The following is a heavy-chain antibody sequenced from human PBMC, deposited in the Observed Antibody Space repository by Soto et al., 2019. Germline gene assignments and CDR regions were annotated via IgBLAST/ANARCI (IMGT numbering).Heavy chain of an antibody. J-gene: IGHJ6*03. CDR1: GFTFSSYW. CDR2: IKQDGSEK. V-gene: IGHV3-7*01. CDR3: ARDQERERFGELEDYYYYYMDV. D-gene: IGHD3-10*01. Sequence: GSLRLSCAASGFTFSSYWMSWVRQAPGKGLEWVANIKQDGSEKYYVDSVKGRFTISRDNAKNSLYLQMNSLRAEDTAVYYCARDQERERFGELEDYYYYYMDVWGKGTTVTVSS.